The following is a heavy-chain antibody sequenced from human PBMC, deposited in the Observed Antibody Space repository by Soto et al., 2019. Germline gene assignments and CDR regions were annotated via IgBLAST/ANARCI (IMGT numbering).Heavy chain of an antibody. Sequence: SETLSLTCNVSGGSISDFYWSWIRQSPGKRLEWIGYIYYTGSTNYNPALKSRVTISLDTSKNQFSLKVRSVTAADTAVYYCGSGGGDDFRNSQSPPMDVWGQGTTVTVSS. CDR2: IYYTGST. V-gene: IGHV4-59*01. CDR1: GGSISDFY. D-gene: IGHD3-3*01. CDR3: GSGGGDDFRNSQSPPMDV. J-gene: IGHJ6*02.